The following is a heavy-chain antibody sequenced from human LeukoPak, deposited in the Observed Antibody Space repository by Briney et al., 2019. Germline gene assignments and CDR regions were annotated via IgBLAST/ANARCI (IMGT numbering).Heavy chain of an antibody. V-gene: IGHV3-23*01. Sequence: GGSLRLSCAASGFTFSSYAMSWVRQAPGKGLEWVSAISGSGGSTYYADSVKGRFTISRDNSHNTLYLQLSSLRAEDTAVYYCARDMGATGGDYWGQGTLVTVSS. CDR2: ISGSGGST. J-gene: IGHJ4*02. CDR3: ARDMGATGGDY. CDR1: GFTFSSYA. D-gene: IGHD1-26*01.